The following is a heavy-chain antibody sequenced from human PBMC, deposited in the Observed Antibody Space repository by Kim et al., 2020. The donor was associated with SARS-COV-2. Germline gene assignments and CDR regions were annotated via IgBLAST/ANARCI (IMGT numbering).Heavy chain of an antibody. V-gene: IGHV3-7*01. CDR2: IKQDGSEK. CDR1: GFTFSSYW. CDR3: AREVIAAAGIAYYYYYGMDV. Sequence: GGSLRLSCAASGFTFSSYWMSWVRQAPGKGLEWVANIKQDGSEKYYVDSVKGRFTISRDNAKNSLYLQMNSLRAEDTAVYYCAREVIAAAGIAYYYYYGMDVWGQGTTVTVSS. D-gene: IGHD6-13*01. J-gene: IGHJ6*02.